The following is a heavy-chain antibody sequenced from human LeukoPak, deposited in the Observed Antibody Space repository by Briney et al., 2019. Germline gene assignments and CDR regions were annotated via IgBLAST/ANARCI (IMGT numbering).Heavy chain of an antibody. CDR2: ISGSGGST. CDR1: GFTFSSYA. J-gene: IGHJ4*02. V-gene: IGHV3-23*01. D-gene: IGHD3-22*01. Sequence: GGSLRLSCAASGFTFSSYAMSWVRQAPGKGLEWVSAISGSGGSTYYADSVKGRFTISRDNSKNTLYLQMNSLRAEDTAVYYCAKAKNYYDSSGYYADYWGQGTLVTVSS. CDR3: AKAKNYYDSSGYYADY.